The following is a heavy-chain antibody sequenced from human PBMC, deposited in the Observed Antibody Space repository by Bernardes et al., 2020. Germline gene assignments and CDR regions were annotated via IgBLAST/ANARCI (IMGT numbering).Heavy chain of an antibody. CDR3: ARTLTGTPSYNY. V-gene: IGHV1-2*02. CDR1: GYTFTGYY. J-gene: IGHJ4*02. D-gene: IGHD1-7*01. Sequence: ASVKVSCKASGYTFTGYYMHWVRQAPGQGPEWMGWINPNSDDTNYAQKFQGRVTMTRDTSISTAYMELSRLRSDDTAVYYCARTLTGTPSYNYWGQGTLVTVSS. CDR2: INPNSDDT.